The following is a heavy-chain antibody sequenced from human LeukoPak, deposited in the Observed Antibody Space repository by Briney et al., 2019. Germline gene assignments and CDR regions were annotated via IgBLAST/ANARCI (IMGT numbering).Heavy chain of an antibody. CDR2: IYYSGST. Sequence: PSETLSLTCTVSGASINNYYWSWIRQPPGKGLEWIGYIYYSGSTNYSPSLKSRVTISVDTSKNQFSLKLSSVTAADTAVYYCARLYSGSGSFLLPFDYWGQGTLVTVSS. CDR3: ARLYSGSGSFLLPFDY. CDR1: GASINNYY. J-gene: IGHJ4*02. V-gene: IGHV4-59*08. D-gene: IGHD3-10*01.